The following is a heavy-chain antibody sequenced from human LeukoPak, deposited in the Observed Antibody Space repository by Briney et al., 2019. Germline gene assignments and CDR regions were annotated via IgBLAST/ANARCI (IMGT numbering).Heavy chain of an antibody. CDR1: GFTFGDYA. Sequence: GGSLRLSCTASGFTFGDYAMSWVRQAPGKGLEWVGFIRSKAYGGTTEYAASVKGRFTISRDNSKNTLYLQMNSLRVEDTAVYYCARRAGAYSHPYDYWGQGTLVTVSS. J-gene: IGHJ4*02. CDR2: IRSKAYGGTT. D-gene: IGHD4/OR15-4a*01. CDR3: ARRAGAYSHPYDY. V-gene: IGHV3-49*04.